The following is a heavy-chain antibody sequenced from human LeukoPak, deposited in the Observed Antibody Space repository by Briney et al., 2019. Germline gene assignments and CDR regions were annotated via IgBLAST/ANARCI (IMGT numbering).Heavy chain of an antibody. CDR3: TTEGSAPYYFDY. CDR2: ISASGDST. J-gene: IGHJ4*02. Sequence: GGSLRLSCADSGFTFSSYAMSWVRQAPGKGLDWVSVISASGDSTYNVDSVKGRFTVSRDNAKNTLYLQMNSLKTEDTAVYYCTTEGSAPYYFDYWGQGTLVTVSS. V-gene: IGHV3-23*01. CDR1: GFTFSSYA.